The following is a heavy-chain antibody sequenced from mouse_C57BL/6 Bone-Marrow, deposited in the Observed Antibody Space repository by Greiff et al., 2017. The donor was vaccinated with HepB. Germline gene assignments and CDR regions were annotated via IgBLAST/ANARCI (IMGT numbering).Heavy chain of an antibody. CDR2: IYPRSGNT. J-gene: IGHJ2*01. D-gene: IGHD1-1*01. CDR1: GYTFTSYG. CDR3: ASPFNTTEDYFDC. Sequence: VQLQQSGAELARPGASVKLSCKASGYTFTSYGISWVKQRTGQGLEWIGEIYPRSGNTYYNEKFKGKATLTADKSSSTAYMELRSLTSEDSAVYFCASPFNTTEDYFDCWGQGTTLTVSS. V-gene: IGHV1-81*01.